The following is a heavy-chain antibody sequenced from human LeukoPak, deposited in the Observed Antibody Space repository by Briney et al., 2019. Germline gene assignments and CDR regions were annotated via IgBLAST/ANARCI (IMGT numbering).Heavy chain of an antibody. Sequence: GGSLRLSCAASRFTFSNYNMNWVRQAPGKGLEWVSSISSSSSSYIYYADSVKGRFTISRDNAKNSLYLQMNSLRAEDTAVYYCARQAGYGYYFDYWGQGTLVTVSS. CDR1: RFTFSNYN. V-gene: IGHV3-21*01. CDR3: ARQAGYGYYFDY. D-gene: IGHD3-10*01. J-gene: IGHJ4*02. CDR2: ISSSSSSYI.